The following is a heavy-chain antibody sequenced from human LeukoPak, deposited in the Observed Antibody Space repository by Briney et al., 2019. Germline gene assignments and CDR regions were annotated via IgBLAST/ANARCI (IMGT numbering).Heavy chain of an antibody. Sequence: ASVKVSCKASGYTFSGYAMNWVRQAPGQGLEWMGWISAYNGNTNYAQKLQGRVTMTTDTSTSTAYMELGSLRSDDTAVYYCARGTPLGFLEWLSKDFSGYMDVWGKGTTVTVSS. CDR1: GYTFSGYA. J-gene: IGHJ6*03. CDR2: ISAYNGNT. CDR3: ARGTPLGFLEWLSKDFSGYMDV. V-gene: IGHV1-18*01. D-gene: IGHD3-3*01.